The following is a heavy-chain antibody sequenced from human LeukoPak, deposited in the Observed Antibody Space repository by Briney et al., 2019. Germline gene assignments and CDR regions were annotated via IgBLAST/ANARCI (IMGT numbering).Heavy chain of an antibody. V-gene: IGHV1-8*03. CDR3: ARVGYSNSYDY. J-gene: IGHJ4*02. Sequence: ASVKVSCKASGYTFTNFDINWVRQATGQGLEWMGWMNPNTGNAGYAQKFQDRVTITWDASISTAYMDLSGLRSEDTAVYYCARVGYSNSYDYWGQGTLVTVSS. CDR2: MNPNTGNA. D-gene: IGHD4-11*01. CDR1: GYTFTNFD.